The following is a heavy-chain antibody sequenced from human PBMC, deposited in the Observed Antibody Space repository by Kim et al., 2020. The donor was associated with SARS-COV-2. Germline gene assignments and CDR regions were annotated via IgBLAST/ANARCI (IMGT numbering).Heavy chain of an antibody. CDR2: ISWNSGSI. J-gene: IGHJ4*01. V-gene: IGHV3-9*01. Sequence: GGSLRLSCAASGFTFDDYAMHWVRQAPGKGLEWVSGISWNSGSIGYADSVKGRFTISRDNAKNSLYLQMNSLRAEDTALYYCAKARGLRYFDWLLLDYWG. CDR3: AKARGLRYFDWLLLDY. CDR1: GFTFDDYA. D-gene: IGHD3-9*01.